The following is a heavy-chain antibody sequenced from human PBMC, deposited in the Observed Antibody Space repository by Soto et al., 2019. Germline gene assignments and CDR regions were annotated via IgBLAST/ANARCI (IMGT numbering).Heavy chain of an antibody. CDR2: ISSSSSYI. J-gene: IGHJ6*02. V-gene: IGHV3-21*01. CDR1: GFTFSSYS. Sequence: EVQLVESGGGLVKPGGSLRLSCAASGFTFSSYSMNWVRQAPGKGLEWVSSISSSSSYIYYADSVKGRFTISRDNAKNSLYLQMNSLRAEDTAVYYCARDHFSSCSMDVWGQGTTVTVSS. D-gene: IGHD6-13*01. CDR3: ARDHFSSCSMDV.